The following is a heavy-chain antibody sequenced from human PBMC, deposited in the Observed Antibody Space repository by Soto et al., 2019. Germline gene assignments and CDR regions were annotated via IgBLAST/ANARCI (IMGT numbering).Heavy chain of an antibody. D-gene: IGHD2-21*02. CDR3: ARHVVVTASPFIDI. J-gene: IGHJ3*02. CDR1: GGSISSGGYY. Sequence: PSETLSLTCTVSGGSISSGGYYWSWIRQHPGKGLEWIGSIYYSGSTYYNPSLKSRVTISVDTSKNQFSLKLSSVTAADTAVYYCARHVVVTASPFIDIWGQGTMVTVSS. CDR2: IYYSGST. V-gene: IGHV4-39*01.